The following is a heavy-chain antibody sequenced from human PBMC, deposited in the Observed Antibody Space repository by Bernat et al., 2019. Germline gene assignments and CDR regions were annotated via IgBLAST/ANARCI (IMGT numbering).Heavy chain of an antibody. V-gene: IGHV3-15*01. CDR3: TTDPSIVVVPAATDAFDI. CDR1: GFTFSNAW. J-gene: IGHJ3*02. CDR2: IKSKTDGGTT. D-gene: IGHD2-2*01. Sequence: EVQLVESGGGLVKPGGSLRLSCAASGFTFSNAWMSWVRQAPGKGLEWVGRIKSKTDGGTTDYAAPVKGRFTISRDDSKNTLYLQINSLKTEDTAVYYCTTDPSIVVVPAATDAFDIWGQGTMVTVSS.